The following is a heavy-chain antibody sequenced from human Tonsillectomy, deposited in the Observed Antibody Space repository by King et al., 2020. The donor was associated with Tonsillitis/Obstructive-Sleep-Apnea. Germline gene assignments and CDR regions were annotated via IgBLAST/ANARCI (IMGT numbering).Heavy chain of an antibody. J-gene: IGHJ6*04. CDR2: ISAYSGHT. D-gene: IGHD3-16*01. CDR1: GYTFTNYG. Sequence: QLVQSGGEVKKPGASVNVSCKASGYTFTNYGFSWVRQAPGQGLEWMGWISAYSGHTRYAQRLQGRVTMTTDTSTNTAYMELRSLRSDDTAVYYCARDRWGSSYPRPMDVWGKGTTVTVSS. CDR3: ARDRWGSSYPRPMDV. V-gene: IGHV1-18*01.